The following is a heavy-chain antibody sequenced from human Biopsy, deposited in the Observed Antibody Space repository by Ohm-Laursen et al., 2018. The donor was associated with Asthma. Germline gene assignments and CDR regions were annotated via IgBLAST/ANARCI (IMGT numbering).Heavy chain of an antibody. D-gene: IGHD1-26*01. CDR1: GFTFDDYA. Sequence: RSLRLSCTASGFTFDDYANHWVRHAPGKGMEWVSGISWHSGSIGYADSVKGRFTISRDNAKNSLYLQMNSLRTEDTALYYCAKGEWELLEANFDYWGQGTLVTVSS. V-gene: IGHV3-9*01. J-gene: IGHJ4*02. CDR2: ISWHSGSI. CDR3: AKGEWELLEANFDY.